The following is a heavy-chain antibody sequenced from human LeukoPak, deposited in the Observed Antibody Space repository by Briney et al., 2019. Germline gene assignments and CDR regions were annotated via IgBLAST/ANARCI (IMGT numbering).Heavy chain of an antibody. CDR3: ARDCSLDSSDGPYYCYYCMDV. D-gene: IGHD5-18*01. CDR1: GFTFSSYA. Sequence: GASLRLSCAASGFTFSSYAIHWVRQAPGKGLEWLAVIIYDGSNKYYADSVKGRFTITRDNSKNTLYLQMNSLRAEDTAVYYCARDCSLDSSDGPYYCYYCMDVWGQGTTVIVSS. CDR2: IIYDGSNK. J-gene: IGHJ6*02. V-gene: IGHV3-30*04.